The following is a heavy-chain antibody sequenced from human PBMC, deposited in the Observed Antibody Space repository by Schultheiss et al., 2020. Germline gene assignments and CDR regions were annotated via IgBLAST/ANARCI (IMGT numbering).Heavy chain of an antibody. D-gene: IGHD6-19*01. CDR2: IYYSGST. CDR1: GGSISSYY. CDR3: ASYSSGWYGDWFDP. J-gene: IGHJ5*02. Sequence: SETLSLTCTVSGGSISSYYWGWIRQPPGKGLEWIGSIYYSGSTNYNPSLKSRVTISVDTSKNQFSLKLSSVTAADTAVYYCASYSSGWYGDWFDPWGQGTLVTVSS. V-gene: IGHV4-59*01.